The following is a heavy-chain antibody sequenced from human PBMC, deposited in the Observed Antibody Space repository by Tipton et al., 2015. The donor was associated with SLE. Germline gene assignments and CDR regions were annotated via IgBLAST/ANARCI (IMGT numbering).Heavy chain of an antibody. Sequence: TLSLTCTVSGGSISSNYWSWIRQPPGKGLEWIGYIHYTGSTNYNPSLKSRVTISVDTSKNQFSLNLSSVTAADTAVYYCARGGLKYRRGDSPMDVWGKGTTVTVSS. J-gene: IGHJ6*03. CDR1: GGSISSNY. D-gene: IGHD2-2*01. V-gene: IGHV4-59*01. CDR2: IHYTGST. CDR3: ARGGLKYRRGDSPMDV.